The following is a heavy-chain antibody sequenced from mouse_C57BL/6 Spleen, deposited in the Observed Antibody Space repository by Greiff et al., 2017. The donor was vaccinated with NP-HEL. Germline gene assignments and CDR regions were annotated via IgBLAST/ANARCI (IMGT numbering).Heavy chain of an antibody. Sequence: EVQGVESGPVLVKPGASVKMSCKASGYTFTDYYMNWVKQSHGKSLEWIGVINPYNGGTSYNQKFKGKATLTVDKSSSTAYMELNSLTSEDSAVYYCARGTAQAHYFDVWGTGTTVTVSS. CDR2: INPYNGGT. V-gene: IGHV1-19*01. J-gene: IGHJ1*03. CDR1: GYTFTDYY. CDR3: ARGTAQAHYFDV. D-gene: IGHD3-2*02.